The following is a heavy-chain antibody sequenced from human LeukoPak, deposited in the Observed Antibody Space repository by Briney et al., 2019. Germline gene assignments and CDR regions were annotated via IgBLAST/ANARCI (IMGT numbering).Heavy chain of an antibody. CDR3: ARDLIVGAKAGMDV. D-gene: IGHD1-26*01. CDR2: IWYDGSNK. J-gene: IGHJ6*02. V-gene: IGHV3-33*08. CDR1: GFTFRTYA. Sequence: PGGSLRLSCTASGFTFRTYAMNWVRQAPGKGLEWVAVIWYDGSNKYYADSVKGRFTISRDNSKNTLYLQMNSLRAEDTAVYYCARDLIVGAKAGMDVWGQGTTVTVSS.